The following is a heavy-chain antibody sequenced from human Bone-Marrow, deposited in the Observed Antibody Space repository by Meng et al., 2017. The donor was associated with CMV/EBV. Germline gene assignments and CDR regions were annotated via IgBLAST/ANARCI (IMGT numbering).Heavy chain of an antibody. D-gene: IGHD3-9*01. CDR2: INPNSGGT. CDR1: GYTFTGYY. CDR3: ATISKGYYYYGMDV. J-gene: IGHJ6*02. V-gene: IGHV1-2*02. Sequence: VKVSCKASGYTFTGYYMHWVRQAPGQGLEWMGWINPNSGGTNYAQKFQGRVTMTRDTSISTAYMELSRLRSDDTAVYYCATISKGYYYYGMDVWGQGTTVTVSS.